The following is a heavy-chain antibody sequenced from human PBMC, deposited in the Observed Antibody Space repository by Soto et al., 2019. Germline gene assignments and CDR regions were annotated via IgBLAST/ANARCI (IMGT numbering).Heavy chain of an antibody. CDR1: AGSVSGDTHY. J-gene: IGHJ2*01. CDR3: ARGYRTSWYWFDL. CDR2: IYNSGST. V-gene: IGHV4-61*01. Sequence: QAQLQESGPGPVKPSETLSLTCTVSAGSVSGDTHYWSWIRQPPGKGPEWIGYIYNSGSTNYNPSLKSRVTISVDTSKNQFSLKLSSVTAADTAVYYCARGYRTSWYWFDLWGRGTLVTVSS. D-gene: IGHD6-13*01.